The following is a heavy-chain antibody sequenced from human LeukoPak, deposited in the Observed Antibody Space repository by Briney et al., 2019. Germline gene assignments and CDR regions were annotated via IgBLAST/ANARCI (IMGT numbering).Heavy chain of an antibody. CDR2: ISSSSSYI. CDR1: GFTFSSYS. CDR3: ARDLLSAYDYVWGSYRYEFDY. V-gene: IGHV3-21*01. Sequence: GGSLRLSCAASGFTFSSYSMNWVRQAPGKGLEWVSSISSSSSYIYYADSVKGRFTISRDNAKNSLYLQMNSLRAEDTAVYYCARDLLSAYDYVWGSYRYEFDYWGQGTLVTVSS. J-gene: IGHJ4*02. D-gene: IGHD3-16*02.